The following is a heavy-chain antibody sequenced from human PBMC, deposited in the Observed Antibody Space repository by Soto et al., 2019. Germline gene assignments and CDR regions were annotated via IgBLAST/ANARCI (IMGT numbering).Heavy chain of an antibody. J-gene: IGHJ4*02. V-gene: IGHV3-11*01. CDR3: ARVSASGWHVNGSDYFDC. Sequence: SPLLSCVASAFTFSTYYMSWIRQDPGKGLEWVSDISSSFLTSHFAESVKGRLTISSHNAKNSLSLQMTSQSADDTAIYYCARVSASGWHVNGSDYFDCWGRGAMVTFSS. D-gene: IGHD6-19*01. CDR2: ISSSFLTS. CDR1: AFTFSTYY.